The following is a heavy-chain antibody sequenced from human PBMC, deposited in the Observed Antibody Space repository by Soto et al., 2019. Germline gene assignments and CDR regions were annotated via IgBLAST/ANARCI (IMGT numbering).Heavy chain of an antibody. CDR3: ARDVLVWYYYDRSGYHYDGYFDL. D-gene: IGHD3-22*01. Sequence: ASVKVSCKASGYTFTSYAMHWVRQAPGQRLEWMGWINAGNGNTKYSQKFQGRVTITRDTSASTAYMELSSLRSEDTAVYYCARDVLVWYYYDRSGYHYDGYFDLWGQGTRVTVSS. V-gene: IGHV1-3*01. J-gene: IGHJ4*02. CDR1: GYTFTSYA. CDR2: INAGNGNT.